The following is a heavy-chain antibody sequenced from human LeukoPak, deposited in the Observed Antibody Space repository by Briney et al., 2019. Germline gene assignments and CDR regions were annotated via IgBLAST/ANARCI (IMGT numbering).Heavy chain of an antibody. CDR2: ISGSGGST. J-gene: IGHJ3*02. CDR3: AKDITIFGVVIEDAFDI. Sequence: PGGSLRRSCAASGFTFSSYAMSWVRQAPGKGLEWVSAISGSGGSTYYADSVKGRFTISRDNSKNTLYLQMNSLRAEDTAVYYCAKDITIFGVVIEDAFDIWGQGTMVTVSS. V-gene: IGHV3-23*01. CDR1: GFTFSSYA. D-gene: IGHD3-3*01.